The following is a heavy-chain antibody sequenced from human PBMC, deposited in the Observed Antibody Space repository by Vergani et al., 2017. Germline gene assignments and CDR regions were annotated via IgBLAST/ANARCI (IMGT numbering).Heavy chain of an antibody. Sequence: QVQLQESGPGLVKPAETLSLTCRVSGTSISSYFWTWFRQSAGKGLEWIGHIHDSGNTNYNPSLMSRVTMSVDTAKSQLSLKLDSVTAADTAIYYCARRVLNCMDVWGQEATVTVSS. V-gene: IGHV4-4*07. J-gene: IGHJ6*02. CDR1: GTSISSYF. D-gene: IGHD2-21*01. CDR2: IHDSGNT. CDR3: ARRVLNCMDV.